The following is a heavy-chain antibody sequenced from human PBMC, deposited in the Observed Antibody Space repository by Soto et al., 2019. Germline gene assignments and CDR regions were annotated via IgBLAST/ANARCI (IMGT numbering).Heavy chain of an antibody. Sequence: GGSLKISCKGSGYSFTSYWIARVRQMPGKGLEWMGIIYPYDSYARYSPSFQGRLTLSVDKSISTAYPQYSSLKGSDTAMYFCASLSHSASYYCCFDIWGQGTMVTVSS. CDR3: ASLSHSASYYCCFDI. CDR1: GYSFTSYW. CDR2: IYPYDSYA. J-gene: IGHJ3*02. D-gene: IGHD1-26*01. V-gene: IGHV5-51*01.